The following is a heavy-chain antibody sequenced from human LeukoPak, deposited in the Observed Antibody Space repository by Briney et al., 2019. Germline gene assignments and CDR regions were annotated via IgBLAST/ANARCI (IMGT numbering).Heavy chain of an antibody. Sequence: PGGSLRLSCAASGFTFSSYAMHWVRQAPGKGLEYVSAISSNGGSTYYANSVKGRFTISRDNSKNTLYLQMGSLRAEDMAVYYCARGGTIFGVVIFDYMDVWGKGTTVTVSS. V-gene: IGHV3-64*01. CDR3: ARGGTIFGVVIFDYMDV. J-gene: IGHJ6*03. CDR1: GFTFSSYA. CDR2: ISSNGGST. D-gene: IGHD3-3*01.